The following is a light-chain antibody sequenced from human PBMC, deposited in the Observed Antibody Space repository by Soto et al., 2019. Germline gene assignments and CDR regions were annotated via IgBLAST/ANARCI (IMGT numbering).Light chain of an antibody. CDR3: QQSFT. J-gene: IGKJ3*01. CDR2: DAS. CDR1: QDISNY. V-gene: IGKV1-33*01. Sequence: DIQMIHSPSSLSASVGDRVTITCQASQDISNYLNWYQQKLGKAPKLLIYDASNLETGVPSRFSGSGSGTDFTFTISSLQPEDIATYYCQQSFTFGPGTKVDIK.